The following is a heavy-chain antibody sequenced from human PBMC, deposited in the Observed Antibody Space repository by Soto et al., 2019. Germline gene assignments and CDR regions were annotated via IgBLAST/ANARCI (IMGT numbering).Heavy chain of an antibody. V-gene: IGHV3-30*18. J-gene: IGHJ6*03. CDR2: ISYDGSNK. CDR1: GFTFSSYG. CDR3: AKGYYDFWSGYYTVGMGYYYMDV. Sequence: QVQLVESGGGVVQPGRSLRLSCAASGFTFSSYGMHWVRQAPGKGLEWVAVISYDGSNKYYADSVKGRFTISRDNSKNTLYLQMNSLRAEDTAVYYCAKGYYDFWSGYYTVGMGYYYMDVWGKGTTVTVSS. D-gene: IGHD3-3*01.